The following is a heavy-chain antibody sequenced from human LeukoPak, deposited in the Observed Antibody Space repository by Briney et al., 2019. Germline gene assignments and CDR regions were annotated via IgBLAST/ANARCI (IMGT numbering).Heavy chain of an antibody. V-gene: IGHV3-74*01. CDR2: IKSDGTTT. CDR1: GFSFSSYW. J-gene: IGHJ4*02. Sequence: GWSLRLSCAASGFSFSSYWMHWVRQAPGKGLVWVSNIKSDGTTTSYADSVKGRFTIFRDNAKNTLYLQMNSLRAEDTAVYYCARVVPLVGATFDYWGQGTLVTVSS. D-gene: IGHD1-26*01. CDR3: ARVVPLVGATFDY.